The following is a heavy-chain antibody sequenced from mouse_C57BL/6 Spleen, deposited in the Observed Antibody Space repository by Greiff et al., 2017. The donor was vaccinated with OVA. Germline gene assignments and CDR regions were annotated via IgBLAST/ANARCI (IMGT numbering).Heavy chain of an antibody. CDR3: ADDLFAY. J-gene: IGHJ3*01. CDR1: GYTFTDYY. Sequence: VQLKQSGPELVKPGASVKISCKASGYTFTDYYMNWVKQSNGKSIEWIGDINPNNGGTSYNQKFKGKATLTVDKSSSTAYMELRSLTSEDSAVYYCADDLFAYWGQGTLVTVSA. CDR2: INPNNGGT. D-gene: IGHD2-12*01. V-gene: IGHV1-26*01.